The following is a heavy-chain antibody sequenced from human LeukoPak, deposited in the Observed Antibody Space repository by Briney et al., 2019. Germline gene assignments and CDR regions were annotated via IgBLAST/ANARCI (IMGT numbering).Heavy chain of an antibody. CDR2: ISGSSTTI. CDR1: GFTFSSYR. CDR3: ARLRDEDDYWSRRTHYYMDV. V-gene: IGHV3-48*01. J-gene: IGHJ6*03. D-gene: IGHD3-10*01. Sequence: PGGSLRLSCAASGFTFSSYRMHWARQAPGKGLEWVSYISGSSTTIYHADSVKGRFTISRDNDKNSLSLQMNNLRAEDTAVYYCARLRDEDDYWSRRTHYYMDVWGKGTTVTVSS.